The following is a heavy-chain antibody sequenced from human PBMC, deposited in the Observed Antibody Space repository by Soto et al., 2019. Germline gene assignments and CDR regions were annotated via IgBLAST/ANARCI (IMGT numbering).Heavy chain of an antibody. CDR2: ISYDGSNK. J-gene: IGHJ6*01. V-gene: IGHV3-30-3*01. D-gene: IGHD2-15*01. CDR3: ARDHVVVAATFLASYYGMDV. Sequence: QVQLVESGGGVVQPGRSLRLSCAASGFTFCSYAMHWVRQAPGKGLLWVAVISYDGSNKYYADSVKGRFTISRDNSKNTLYLQMNSLRAEDTAVYYCARDHVVVAATFLASYYGMDVWGQGTTVTVSS. CDR1: GFTFCSYA.